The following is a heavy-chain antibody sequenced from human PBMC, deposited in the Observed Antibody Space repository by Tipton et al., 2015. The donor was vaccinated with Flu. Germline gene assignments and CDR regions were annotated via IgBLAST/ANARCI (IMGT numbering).Heavy chain of an antibody. Sequence: GSLRLSCAASGFTFSSYGMHWVRQAPGKGLEWVAFIRYDGSNKYYADSVKGRFTISRDNSKNTLYLQMNSLRAEDTAAYYCAKDDGDYYGSSGYYGYFDYWGQGTLVTVSS. CDR1: GFTFSSYG. CDR2: IRYDGSNK. J-gene: IGHJ4*02. V-gene: IGHV3-30*02. CDR3: AKDDGDYYGSSGYYGYFDY. D-gene: IGHD3-22*01.